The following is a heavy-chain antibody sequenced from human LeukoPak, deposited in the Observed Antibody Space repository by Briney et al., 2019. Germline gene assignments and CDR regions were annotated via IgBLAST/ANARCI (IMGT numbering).Heavy chain of an antibody. D-gene: IGHD4-17*01. CDR1: GYTFSNYG. Sequence: ASVRVSCKASGYTFSNYGINWVRQAPGQGLEWMGWINPNSGGTNYAQKFQGRVTMTRDTSISTAYMELSRLRSDDTAVYYCATPIFKNYGSPHADYWGQGTLVTVSS. V-gene: IGHV1-2*02. CDR3: ATPIFKNYGSPHADY. CDR2: INPNSGGT. J-gene: IGHJ4*02.